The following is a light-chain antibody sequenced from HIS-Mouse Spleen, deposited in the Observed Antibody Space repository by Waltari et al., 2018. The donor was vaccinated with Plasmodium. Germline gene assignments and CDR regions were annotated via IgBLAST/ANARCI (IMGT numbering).Light chain of an antibody. CDR2: EGS. J-gene: IGLJ1*01. Sequence: QSALTQPASVSGSPGQSITISCTGTSSAVGSYTLVSWYQQHPGKAPKLIIYEGSKRPSGVSNRFSGSKSGNTASLTISGLQAEDEADYYCCSYAGSSTYVFGTGTKVTVL. V-gene: IGLV2-23*01. CDR3: CSYAGSSTYV. CDR1: SSAVGSYTL.